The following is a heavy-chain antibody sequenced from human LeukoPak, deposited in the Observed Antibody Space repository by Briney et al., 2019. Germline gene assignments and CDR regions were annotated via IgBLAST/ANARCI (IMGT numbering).Heavy chain of an antibody. CDR1: GFTFSTYG. D-gene: IGHD3-10*02. CDR3: VKDVLFAVGDAVDI. J-gene: IGHJ3*02. CDR2: TTRDESEK. Sequence: PGGSLRLSCAASGFTFSTYGMTWVRQAPGKGLEWVAFTTRDESEKFYVDSVKGRFTIARDNSMNTLYLQMHSLRAEDSGIYYCVKDVLFAVGDAVDIWGQGTMVAVS. V-gene: IGHV3-30*18.